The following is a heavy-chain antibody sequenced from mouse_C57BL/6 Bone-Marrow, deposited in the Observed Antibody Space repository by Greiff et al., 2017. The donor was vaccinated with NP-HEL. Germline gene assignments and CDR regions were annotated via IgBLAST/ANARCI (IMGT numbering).Heavy chain of an antibody. V-gene: IGHV1-66*01. CDR3: ARTYYDYTGYFDV. CDR2: IYPGSGNT. D-gene: IGHD2-4*01. J-gene: IGHJ1*03. CDR1: GYSFTSYY. Sequence: QVQLQRSGPELVKPGASGYSFTSYYIHWVKQRPGQGLEWIGWIYPGSGNTKYNEKFKGKATLTADTSSSTAYMQLSSLTSEDSAVYYCARTYYDYTGYFDVWGTGTTVTVSS.